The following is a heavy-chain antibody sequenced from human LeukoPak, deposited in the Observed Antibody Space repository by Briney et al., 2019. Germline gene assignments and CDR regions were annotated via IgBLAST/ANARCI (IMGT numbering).Heavy chain of an antibody. CDR2: ISAYNGNT. J-gene: IGHJ4*02. Sequence: GASVKVSCKASGYTFTSYGISWVRQAPGQGLEWMGWISAYNGNTNYAQKLQGRVTMTTDTSTSTAYMELRSLRSDDTAVYYCARHFYPTYYYDSSGYFGVHWGQGTLVTVSS. D-gene: IGHD3-22*01. CDR3: ARHFYPTYYYDSSGYFGVH. CDR1: GYTFTSYG. V-gene: IGHV1-18*01.